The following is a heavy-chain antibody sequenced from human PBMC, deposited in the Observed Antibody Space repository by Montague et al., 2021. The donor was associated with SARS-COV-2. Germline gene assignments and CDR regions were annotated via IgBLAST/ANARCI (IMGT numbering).Heavy chain of an antibody. Sequence: SLRLSCAVSGFTFTGYAMSWVRQAPGKGLEWVSGIVDSDSSTHYADSVKGRFTISRDNSKNMVYLQMNSLRAEDTAVYYCARGVITPDYWGQGTLVTVSS. CDR1: GFTFTGYA. CDR2: IVDSDSST. D-gene: IGHD2-21*01. CDR3: ARGVITPDY. V-gene: IGHV3-23*01. J-gene: IGHJ4*02.